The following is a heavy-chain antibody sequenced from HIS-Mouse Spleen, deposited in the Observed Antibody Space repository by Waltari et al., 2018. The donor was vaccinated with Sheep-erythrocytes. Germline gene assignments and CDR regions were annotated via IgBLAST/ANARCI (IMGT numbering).Heavy chain of an antibody. CDR3: ARDHSIVVPYYFDY. V-gene: IGHV1-46*01. J-gene: IGHJ4*02. Sequence: QVQLVQSGAEVKNPGASVKVSCMASGYTCSRYYLHWVRQAPGQGLEWMGIINPSGGSTSYAQKFQGRVTMTRDTSTSTVYMELSSLRSEDTAVYYCARDHSIVVPYYFDYWGQGTLVTVSS. D-gene: IGHD3-22*01. CDR2: INPSGGST. CDR1: GYTCSRYY.